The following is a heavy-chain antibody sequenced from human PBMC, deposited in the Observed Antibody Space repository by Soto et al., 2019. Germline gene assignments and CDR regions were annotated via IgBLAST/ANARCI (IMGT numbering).Heavy chain of an antibody. Sequence: PSETLSLTCTVSGGSISSGGYYWSWIRQHPGKGLEWIGYIYYSGSTNYNPSLKSRVTISVDTSKNQFSLKLSSVTAADTAVYYCARQHYGNYMDVWGKGTTVTVSS. CDR1: GGSISSGGYY. D-gene: IGHD4-17*01. CDR2: IYYSGST. V-gene: IGHV4-31*03. CDR3: ARQHYGNYMDV. J-gene: IGHJ6*03.